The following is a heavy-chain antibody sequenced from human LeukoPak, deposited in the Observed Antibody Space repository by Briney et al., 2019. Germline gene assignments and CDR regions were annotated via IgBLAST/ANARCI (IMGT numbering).Heavy chain of an antibody. J-gene: IGHJ4*02. D-gene: IGHD3-3*01. CDR3: AKGSFLGCLLIDY. CDR2: ISGSGGST. CDR1: GFTFSNYA. Sequence: GGSLRLACAASGFTFSNYAMSWVRQAPGKGLEWVSAISGSGGSTYYADSVKGRFTISRDNSKNTLYLQMNSLRAEDTAVYYCAKGSFLGCLLIDYGGQGPLVTVSS. V-gene: IGHV3-23*01.